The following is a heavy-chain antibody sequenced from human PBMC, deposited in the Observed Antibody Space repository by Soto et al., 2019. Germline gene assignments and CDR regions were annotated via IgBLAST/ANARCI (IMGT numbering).Heavy chain of an antibody. Sequence: VQLLESGGGLVQPGGSLRLSCAASGFTFSSYAMSWVRQAPGKGLEWVSAISGSGGSTYYADSVKGRFTISRDNSKNTLYLQMNSLRAEDTAVYYCAILDYGGNSERLTWGQGTLVTVSS. CDR3: AILDYGGNSERLT. V-gene: IGHV3-23*01. D-gene: IGHD4-17*01. CDR2: ISGSGGST. CDR1: GFTFSSYA. J-gene: IGHJ5*02.